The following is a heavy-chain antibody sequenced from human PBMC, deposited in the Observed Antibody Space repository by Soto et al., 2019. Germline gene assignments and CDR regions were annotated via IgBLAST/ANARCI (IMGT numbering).Heavy chain of an antibody. D-gene: IGHD2-2*01. Sequence: ASVKVSCKASGYTFTGYAIHWVRQAPGQRLEWMGWINGGNGDTKYSQKFQGRVTITRDTSASTAYMELTSLGSEDTAIYHCARGYCSSTSCQYYFDYWRQGTLVTVSS. CDR3: ARGYCSSTSCQYYFDY. CDR2: INGGNGDT. CDR1: GYTFTGYA. V-gene: IGHV1-3*01. J-gene: IGHJ4*02.